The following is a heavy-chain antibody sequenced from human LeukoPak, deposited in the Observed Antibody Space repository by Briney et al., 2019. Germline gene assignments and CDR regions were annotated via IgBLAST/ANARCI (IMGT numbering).Heavy chain of an antibody. CDR1: GFTFTIYT. CDR3: ARGLRRGDY. V-gene: IGHV3-21*01. J-gene: IGHJ4*02. Sequence: PGGSLRLSCAASGFTFTIYTMNWVRQAPGRGLEWVSSISSTRNNIYYADSVKGRFTISRDNAKVSLYLEMNSLRAEDTAVYYCARGLRRGDYWGQGTLVTVSS. CDR2: ISSTRNNI. D-gene: IGHD4-17*01.